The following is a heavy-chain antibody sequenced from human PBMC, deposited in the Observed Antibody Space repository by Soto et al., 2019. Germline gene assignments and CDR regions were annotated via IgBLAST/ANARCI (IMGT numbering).Heavy chain of an antibody. D-gene: IGHD3-22*01. V-gene: IGHV3-21*01. CDR2: ISSSSSYI. Sequence: GGSLRLSCAASGFTFSSYSMNWVRQAPGKGLEWVSSISSSSSYIYYADSVKGRFTISRDNAKNSLYLQMNSLRAEDTAVYYCARDYYDSSGYPRGNYYYYGMDVWGQGTTVTVSS. J-gene: IGHJ6*02. CDR3: ARDYYDSSGYPRGNYYYYGMDV. CDR1: GFTFSSYS.